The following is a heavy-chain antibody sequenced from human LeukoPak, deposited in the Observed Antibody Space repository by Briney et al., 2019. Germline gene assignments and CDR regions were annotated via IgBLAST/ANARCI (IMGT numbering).Heavy chain of an antibody. CDR2: IYHSGST. J-gene: IGHJ3*02. Sequence: PSETLSLTCAVSGYSISSGYYWGWIRQPPGKGLEWIGSIYHSGSTYYNPSLKSRVTISVDTSKNQFSLKLSSVTAADTAVYYCARHYYDSSGYYPADRDAFDIWGQGTMVTVSS. V-gene: IGHV4-38-2*01. D-gene: IGHD3-22*01. CDR1: GYSISSGYY. CDR3: ARHYYDSSGYYPADRDAFDI.